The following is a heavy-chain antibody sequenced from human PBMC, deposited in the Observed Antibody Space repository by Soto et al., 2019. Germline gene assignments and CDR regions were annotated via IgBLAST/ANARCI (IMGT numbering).Heavy chain of an antibody. CDR3: ARGNLGFYGDFHFDY. CDR1: GYSFTSYW. CDR2: IDPSDSYT. V-gene: IGHV5-10-1*01. Sequence: EVQLVQSGAEVKKPGESLRISCKGSGYSFTSYWISWVRQMPGKGLEWMGRIDPSDSYTNYSLSFQGHVTISAHKSISTAYLQWSSLKASDTAMYYCARGNLGFYGDFHFDYWGQGTLVTVSS. J-gene: IGHJ4*02. D-gene: IGHD4-17*01.